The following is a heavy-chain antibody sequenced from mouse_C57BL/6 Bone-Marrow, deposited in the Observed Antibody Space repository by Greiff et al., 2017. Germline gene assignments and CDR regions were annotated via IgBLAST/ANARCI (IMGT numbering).Heavy chain of an antibody. V-gene: IGHV2-2*01. CDR3: ARNYGYPYWYFDV. CDR2: IWSGGST. CDR1: GFSLTSSG. J-gene: IGHJ1*03. D-gene: IGHD2-2*01. Sequence: VQLQQSGPGLVQPSQSLSITCTVSGFSLTSSGVHWVRQSPGKGLEWLGVIWSGGSTDYNAAFISRLSISKDNSKSQVFFKMNSLQADDTARYYCARNYGYPYWYFDVWGTGTTVTVSS.